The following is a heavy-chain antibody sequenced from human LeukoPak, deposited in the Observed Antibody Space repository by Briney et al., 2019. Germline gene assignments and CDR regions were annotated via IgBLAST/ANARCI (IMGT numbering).Heavy chain of an antibody. CDR3: TRAVNVEYTGMDV. J-gene: IGHJ6*02. V-gene: IGHV4-59*11. D-gene: IGHD1-1*01. CDR1: GGSISSHY. CDR2: MYYSGST. Sequence: SETLSLTCTVSGGSISSHYWSWIRQPPGKGLEWIGYMYYSGSTNYNPSLKSRVTISVDTSKNRFSLRLSSETAADMTVYYCTRAVNVEYTGMDVWGQGTTVTVSS.